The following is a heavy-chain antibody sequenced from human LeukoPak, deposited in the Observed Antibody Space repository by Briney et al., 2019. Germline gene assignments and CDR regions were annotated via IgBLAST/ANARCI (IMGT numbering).Heavy chain of an antibody. CDR3: ARERVAVVVVPAAIRFGYYYYGMDV. J-gene: IGHJ6*02. D-gene: IGHD2-2*01. CDR2: ISAYNGNT. CDR1: GYTFTSYG. Sequence: GASVKVSCKASGYTFTSYGISWVRQAPGQGLEWMGWISAYNGNTNYAQKLQGRVTMTTDTSTSTAYMELRSLRSDDTAVYYCARERVAVVVVPAAIRFGYYYYGMDVWGQGTTDTVSS. V-gene: IGHV1-18*01.